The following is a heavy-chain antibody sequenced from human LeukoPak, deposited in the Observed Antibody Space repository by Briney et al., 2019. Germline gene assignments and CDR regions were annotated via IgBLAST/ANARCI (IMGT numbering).Heavy chain of an antibody. J-gene: IGHJ6*03. CDR1: GGSISSHY. V-gene: IGHV4-59*11. D-gene: IGHD4-23*01. CDR3: ARAALGRGVVTPFDYYYYMDV. CDR2: IYYSGST. Sequence: SETLSLTCTVSGGSISSHYWSWIRQPPGKGLEWIGYIYYSGSTNYNPSLKSRVTISVDTSKNQFSLKLSSVTAADTAVYYCARAALGRGVVTPFDYYYYMDVWGKGTTVTVSS.